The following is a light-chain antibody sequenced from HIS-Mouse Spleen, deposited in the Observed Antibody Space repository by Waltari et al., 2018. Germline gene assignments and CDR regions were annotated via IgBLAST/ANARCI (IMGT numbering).Light chain of an antibody. J-gene: IGLJ3*02. V-gene: IGLV1-40*01. Sequence: QSVLTQPPSVSGAPGQRVTIPCPGSSSNIGAGYDVHWYQRLPGTAPKLLIYGNSNRPSGVPDRFSGSKSGTSASLAITGLQAEDEADYYCQSYDSSLSGWVFGGGTKLTVL. CDR3: QSYDSSLSGWV. CDR2: GNS. CDR1: SSNIGAGYD.